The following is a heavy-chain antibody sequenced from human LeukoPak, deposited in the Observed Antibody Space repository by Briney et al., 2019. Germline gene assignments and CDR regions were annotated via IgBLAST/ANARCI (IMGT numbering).Heavy chain of an antibody. V-gene: IGHV3-23*01. CDR1: GFSFSSYA. CDR3: AKARGVATNYGALDY. J-gene: IGHJ4*02. Sequence: GGSLRHSCAATGFSFSSYAMYWVRQAPGEGLEWVSVISASGGTTYYAESVKGRFTISRDKSTSILYLQINSLRVEDTAVYYCAKARGVATNYGALDYWGQGTLVTVSS. CDR2: ISASGGTT. D-gene: IGHD4/OR15-4a*01.